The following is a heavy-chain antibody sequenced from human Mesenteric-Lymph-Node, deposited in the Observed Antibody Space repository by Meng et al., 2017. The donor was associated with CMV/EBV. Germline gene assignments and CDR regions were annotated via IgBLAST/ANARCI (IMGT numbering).Heavy chain of an antibody. J-gene: IGHJ6*02. CDR2: IIPILGTA. D-gene: IGHD3-3*01. CDR3: ARTEFWSGGGYYVMDV. Sequence: SVKVSCKASGGTFSSYAISWVRQAPGQGLEWMGGIIPILGTANYAQKFQGRDTITTDESPTTAYLELSSLRSEDTAVYYCARTEFWSGGGYYVMDVWGQGTTVTVSS. CDR1: GGTFSSYA. V-gene: IGHV1-69*05.